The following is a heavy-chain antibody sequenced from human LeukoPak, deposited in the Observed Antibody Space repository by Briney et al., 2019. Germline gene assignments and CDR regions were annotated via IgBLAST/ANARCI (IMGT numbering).Heavy chain of an antibody. Sequence: GSLRLSCAASGFTFSSYSMNWVRQAPGKGLEWVSYISSSSSTIYYADSVKGRFTISRDNAKNSLYLQMNSLRAEDTAVYYCARDSALNAFDIWGQGTMVTVSS. CDR2: ISSSSSTI. V-gene: IGHV3-48*01. CDR3: ARDSALNAFDI. J-gene: IGHJ3*02. CDR1: GFTFSSYS.